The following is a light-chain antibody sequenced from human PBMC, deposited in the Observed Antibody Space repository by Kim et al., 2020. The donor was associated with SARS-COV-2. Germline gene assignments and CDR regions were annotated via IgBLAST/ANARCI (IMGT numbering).Light chain of an antibody. V-gene: IGLV2-11*01. CDR1: SSGVGCYNY. J-gene: IGLJ3*02. Sequence: GQSITTSCKGNSSGVGCYNYVSWYQQHPGKAPKLIIYDVSKRPAGVPDRFSGSKSGNTASLSISGLQAEDEADYYCCSYAGSWVFGGGTQLTVL. CDR2: DVS. CDR3: CSYAGSWV.